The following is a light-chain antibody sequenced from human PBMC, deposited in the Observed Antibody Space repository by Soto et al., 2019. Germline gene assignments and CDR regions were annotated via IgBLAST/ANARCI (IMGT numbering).Light chain of an antibody. Sequence: DIXXXXXXXXLSASVGDRVTMTCRASQGIRNFVAWYQQKPGKAPKLLIYAASTLQSGVPSRFSGSGSGTDFTLTINSVQPEDVATYSCQKYSSVPVFGPGTKVEIK. CDR2: AAS. CDR3: QKYSSVPV. V-gene: IGKV1-27*01. CDR1: QGIRNF. J-gene: IGKJ3*01.